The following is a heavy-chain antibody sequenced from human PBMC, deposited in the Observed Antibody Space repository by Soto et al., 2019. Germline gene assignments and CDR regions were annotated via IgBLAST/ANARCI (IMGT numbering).Heavy chain of an antibody. CDR2: TYYRSKWYN. V-gene: IGHV6-1*01. Sequence: SQTLSLTCAISGDSVSSNSAAWNCISQSPSRGLEWPGRTYYRSKWYNDYAVSVKSRITINPDTSKNQFSLQLNSVTPEDTAVYYCARNPSGQWVVPLYCDLWGQGTLVTVSS. CDR1: GDSVSSNSAA. J-gene: IGHJ4*02. D-gene: IGHD6-19*01. CDR3: ARNPSGQWVVPLYCDL.